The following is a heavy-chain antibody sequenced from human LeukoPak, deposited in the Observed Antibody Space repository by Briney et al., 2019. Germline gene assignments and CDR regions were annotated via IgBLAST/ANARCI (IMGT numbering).Heavy chain of an antibody. V-gene: IGHV4-34*01. CDR1: GVSFSGYY. Sequence: SETLSLTCAVYGVSFSGYYWSWIRQPPGKGLEWIAEINHSGSTNYNPSLKSRVTISVDTSKNQFSLKLSSVTAADTAVYYCAREKGSYYYDSSGYYIDYWGQGTLVTVSS. CDR2: INHSGST. D-gene: IGHD3-22*01. J-gene: IGHJ4*02. CDR3: AREKGSYYYDSSGYYIDY.